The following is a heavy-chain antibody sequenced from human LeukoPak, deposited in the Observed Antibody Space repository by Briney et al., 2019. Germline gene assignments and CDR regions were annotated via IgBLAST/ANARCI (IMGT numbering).Heavy chain of an antibody. CDR3: AGTRARYGDFRTFDY. D-gene: IGHD2-21*02. V-gene: IGHV1-46*01. CDR2: INPSGGST. CDR1: GYTFTSYY. Sequence: GASVKVSCKTSGYTFTSYYMHWVRQAPGQGLEWMGIINPSGGSTTYAQKFQGRVTMTRDTSTSTVYMELSSLRSEDTAVYYCAGTRARYGDFRTFDYWGQGTLVTVSS. J-gene: IGHJ4*02.